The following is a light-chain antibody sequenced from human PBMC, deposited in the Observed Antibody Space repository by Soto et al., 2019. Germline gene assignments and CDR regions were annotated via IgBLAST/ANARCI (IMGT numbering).Light chain of an antibody. CDR3: SSYTSSSTLVV. CDR2: EVS. V-gene: IGLV2-14*01. J-gene: IGLJ2*01. CDR1: SSDVGGYNY. Sequence: QSVLTQPASVSGSPGQSITISCTGTSSDVGGYNYVSWYQQHPGQAPKLMSYEVSNRPSGVSNRVSGSNSGNTASLTLSGLQAEYEADYYCSSYTSSSTLVVFGGGTKLTVL.